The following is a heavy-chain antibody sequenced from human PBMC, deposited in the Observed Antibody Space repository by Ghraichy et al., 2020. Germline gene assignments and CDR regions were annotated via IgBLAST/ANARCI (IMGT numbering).Heavy chain of an antibody. Sequence: GGSLRLSCAASGFIFRNYAMSWVRQAPGKGLEWFSSIGGTGDDTYYAESVKGRFTISRDNSKSTLYLQMDSLRAEDTAVYYCTKDMVMRNSVWDPFDYWGQGALVTVSS. D-gene: IGHD3-16*01. CDR2: IGGTGDDT. V-gene: IGHV3-23*01. CDR3: TKDMVMRNSVWDPFDY. CDR1: GFIFRNYA. J-gene: IGHJ4*02.